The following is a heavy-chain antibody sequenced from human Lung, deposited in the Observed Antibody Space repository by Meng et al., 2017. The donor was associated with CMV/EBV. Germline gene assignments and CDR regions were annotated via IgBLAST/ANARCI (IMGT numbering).Heavy chain of an antibody. V-gene: IGHV4-30-4*01. CDR3: ARGELLWDY. CDR2: MDYRGST. CDR1: CDSISSGAYF. Sequence: QVQLPESGPGLVQPSPTLSLTCTVSCDSISSGAYFWSSIRQPPGKGLEWIGYMDYRGSTFYNPSLKSRVTISVDTSKNQFSLKLSSVTAADTAVYFCARGELLWDYWGQGTLVTVSS. D-gene: IGHD2-2*01. J-gene: IGHJ4*02.